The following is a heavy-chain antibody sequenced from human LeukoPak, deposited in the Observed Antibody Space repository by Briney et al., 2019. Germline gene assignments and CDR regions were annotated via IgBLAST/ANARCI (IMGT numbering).Heavy chain of an antibody. CDR3: ASTDTAMVVGIDY. D-gene: IGHD5-18*01. CDR1: GFTFSSYS. CDR2: ISSSSSYI. V-gene: IGHV3-21*01. Sequence: GGSLRLFCAASGFTFSSYSMNWVRQAPGKGLEWVSSISSSSSYIYYADSVKGRLTISRDNAKNSLYLQMNSLRAEDTAVYYCASTDTAMVVGIDYWGQGTLVTVSS. J-gene: IGHJ4*02.